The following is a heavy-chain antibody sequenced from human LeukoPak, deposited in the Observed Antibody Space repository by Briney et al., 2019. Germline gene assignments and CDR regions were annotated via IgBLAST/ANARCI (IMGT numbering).Heavy chain of an antibody. V-gene: IGHV5-51*01. CDR3: ARSHSSTLTWFDP. J-gene: IGHJ5*02. CDR2: IYPRDSDT. CDR1: GYSFASYW. Sequence: GESPKISCKGSGYSFASYWIAWVRQMPGKGLEWMGIIYPRDSDTKYNPSFQGQVSISADKSISTAYLQWSSLQASDTAIYFCARSHSSTLTWFDPWGQGTLVTVSS.